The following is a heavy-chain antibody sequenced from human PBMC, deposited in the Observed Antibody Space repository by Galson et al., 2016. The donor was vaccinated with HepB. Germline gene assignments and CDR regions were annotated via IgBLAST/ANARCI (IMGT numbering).Heavy chain of an antibody. D-gene: IGHD1-14*01. Sequence: SETLSLTCTVSGDSMGSNYWSWIRQPPGKGLEWIGNIHNSGSTNYNPPPQSRVSIAVDTSKIPFSLKLSSVTAEDTAMYYCARDTTGLSFDAWGQGTLVTISS. CDR3: ARDTTGLSFDA. CDR1: GDSMGSNY. J-gene: IGHJ4*02. V-gene: IGHV4-59*01. CDR2: IHNSGST.